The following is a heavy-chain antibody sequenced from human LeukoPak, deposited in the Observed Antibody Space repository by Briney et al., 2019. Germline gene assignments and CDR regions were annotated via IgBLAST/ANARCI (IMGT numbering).Heavy chain of an antibody. V-gene: IGHV3-7*01. J-gene: IGHJ1*01. CDR1: GFTFSTYR. CDR2: IKEDGSRE. CDR3: ARDSPGYGAYVS. Sequence: GGSLRLSCAASGFTFSTYRMTWLRQAPGKGLEWVTNIKEDGSREYYVDSVKGRFTISRDNAKNSLYLQMDSLTAEDTAVYYCARDSPGYGAYVSWGQGTLVSVSS. D-gene: IGHD5-12*01.